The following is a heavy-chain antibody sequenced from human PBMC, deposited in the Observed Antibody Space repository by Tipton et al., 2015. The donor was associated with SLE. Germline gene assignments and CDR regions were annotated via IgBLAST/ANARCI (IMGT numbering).Heavy chain of an antibody. CDR1: GFTFSSYA. CDR2: ISSNGGST. D-gene: IGHD2-2*01. J-gene: IGHJ3*02. Sequence: SLRLSCAASGFTFSSYAMHWVRQAPGKGLEYVSAISSNGGSTYYANSVKGRFTISRDNSKNTLYLQMNSLRAEDTAVYYCANPLQRGAFDIWGQGTMVTVSS. V-gene: IGHV3-64*01. CDR3: ANPLQRGAFDI.